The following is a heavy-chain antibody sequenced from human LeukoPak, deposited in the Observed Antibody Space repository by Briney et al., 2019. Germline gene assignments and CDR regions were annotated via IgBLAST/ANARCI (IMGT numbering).Heavy chain of an antibody. D-gene: IGHD6-13*01. V-gene: IGHV4-34*01. CDR3: AKLEQQHYYFDY. J-gene: IGHJ4*02. Sequence: PSETLSLTCAVYGGSFSGYSWTWIRQPPGKGLEWIGQVNHSGSTNYNPSLKSRVTISVDTSKNQFSLKLSSVTAADTAVYYCAKLEQQHYYFDYWGQGTLVTVSS. CDR1: GGSFSGYS. CDR2: VNHSGST.